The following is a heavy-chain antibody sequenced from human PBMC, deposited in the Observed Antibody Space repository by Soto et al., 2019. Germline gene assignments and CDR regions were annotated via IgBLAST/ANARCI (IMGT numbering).Heavy chain of an antibody. J-gene: IGHJ4*02. CDR3: AKDNAKYSSSWSFDY. V-gene: IGHV3-30*18. D-gene: IGHD6-13*01. CDR2: ISYDGSNK. CDR1: GFTFSSYG. Sequence: PGGSLRLSCAASGFTFSSYGMHWVRQAPGKGLEWVAVISYDGSNKYYADSVKGRFTISRDNSKNTLYLQMNSLRAEDTAVYYCAKDNAKYSSSWSFDYWGQGTLVTVSS.